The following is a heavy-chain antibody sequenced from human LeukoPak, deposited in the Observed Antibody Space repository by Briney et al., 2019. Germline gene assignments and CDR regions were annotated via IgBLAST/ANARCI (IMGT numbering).Heavy chain of an antibody. CDR1: GGSISSYY. J-gene: IGHJ3*02. CDR3: AGLGGYCTNAVCYSTFDI. Sequence: SETLSLTCTVSGGSISSYYWSWIRQPAGKGLEWIGRIYISGSTNYNLSLQSRVTMSVDTSKNQFSLRLSSVTAADTAVYSCAGLGGYCTNAVCYSTFDIWGQGTMVTVSS. D-gene: IGHD2-8*01. V-gene: IGHV4-4*07. CDR2: IYISGST.